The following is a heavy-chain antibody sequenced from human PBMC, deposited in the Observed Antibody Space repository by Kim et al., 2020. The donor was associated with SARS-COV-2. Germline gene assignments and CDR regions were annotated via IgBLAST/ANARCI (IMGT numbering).Heavy chain of an antibody. Sequence: GGSLRLSCVASGFTFDIYAMTWVRQAPGKGLEWVSVISGGGVNKFYADSVRGRFTISRDNSKNTLFLQMNSLRDEDTALYYCAKVVVMDDYNYYYYYGMDVWGQGTTFTVSS. CDR3: AKVVVMDDYNYYYYYGMDV. CDR1: GFTFDIYA. J-gene: IGHJ6*02. V-gene: IGHV3-23*01. CDR2: ISGGGVNK. D-gene: IGHD3-16*01.